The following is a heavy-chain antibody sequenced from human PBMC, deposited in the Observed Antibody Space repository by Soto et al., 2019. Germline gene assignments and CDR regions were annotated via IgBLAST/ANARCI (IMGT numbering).Heavy chain of an antibody. CDR2: ISYDGSNK. CDR1: GFTFSSYA. D-gene: IGHD1-7*01. V-gene: IGHV3-30*04. CDR3: AKSGTTSSFDY. J-gene: IGHJ4*02. Sequence: GGSLRLSFAASGFTFSSYAMHWVRQAPGKGLEWVAVISYDGSNKYYADSVKGRFTISRDNSKNTLYLQMNSLRAEDTAVYYCAKSGTTSSFDYWGQGTLVTVSS.